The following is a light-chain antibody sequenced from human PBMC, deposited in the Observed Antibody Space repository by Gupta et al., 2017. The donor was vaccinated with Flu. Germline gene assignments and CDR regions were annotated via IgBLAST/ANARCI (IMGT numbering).Light chain of an antibody. CDR3: YQYHSAPLT. J-gene: IGKJ4*01. CDR2: WAS. V-gene: IGKV4-1*01. Sequence: DIVMTQSPDSLAVSLGERATINCKSSQTVLSSSNNKNYLSWYQQKPGQPPKLLIAWASTREAGVPDRFSGSGSVTDFTLTITSLQAEDVAIYYCYQYHSAPLTFGGGTKVAIK. CDR1: QTVLSSSNNKNY.